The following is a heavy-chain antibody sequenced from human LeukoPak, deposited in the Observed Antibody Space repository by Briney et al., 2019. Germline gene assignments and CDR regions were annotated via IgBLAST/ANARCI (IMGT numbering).Heavy chain of an antibody. Sequence: SVKVSCKASGGTFRSYAISWVRQAPGPGLEWMGGIIPIFGTANYAQKFQGRVTITADESTSTAYMELSSLRSEDTAVYYCARDQGYRYGYGDFDYWGQGTLVTVSS. CDR2: IIPIFGTA. D-gene: IGHD5-18*01. CDR1: GGTFRSYA. CDR3: ARDQGYRYGYGDFDY. J-gene: IGHJ4*02. V-gene: IGHV1-69*13.